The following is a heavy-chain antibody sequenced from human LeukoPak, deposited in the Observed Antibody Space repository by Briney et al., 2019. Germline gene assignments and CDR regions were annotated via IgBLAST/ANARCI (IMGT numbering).Heavy chain of an antibody. Sequence: SCKASGGTFSSYGMHWVRQAPGKGLEWVAVISYDGSNKYYADSVKGRFTISRDNSKNTLYLQMNSLRAEDTAVYYCAKETSDYALTNWGQGTLVTVSS. V-gene: IGHV3-30*18. CDR2: ISYDGSNK. D-gene: IGHD4-17*01. J-gene: IGHJ4*02. CDR3: AKETSDYALTN. CDR1: GGTFSSYG.